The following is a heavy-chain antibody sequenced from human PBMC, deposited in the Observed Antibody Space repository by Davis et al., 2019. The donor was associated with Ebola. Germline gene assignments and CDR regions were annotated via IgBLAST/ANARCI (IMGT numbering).Heavy chain of an antibody. CDR1: GFSVSGKY. J-gene: IGHJ4*02. Sequence: GESLKISCEVSGFSVSGKYMSWVRQAPGRGPEWVAVFYTDERTYYADSVKGRFTISRDNSKNTLYLQMNSLRAEDTAVYYCAVNTFYYDTSEPFDYWGQGTLVTVSS. V-gene: IGHV3-53*01. CDR2: FYTDERT. D-gene: IGHD3-22*01. CDR3: AVNTFYYDTSEPFDY.